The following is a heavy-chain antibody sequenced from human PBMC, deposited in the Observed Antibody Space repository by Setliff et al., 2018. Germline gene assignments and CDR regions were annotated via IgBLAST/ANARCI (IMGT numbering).Heavy chain of an antibody. CDR3: TRDYGFCSGGSCSYYGMDV. CDR2: IISSGSHI. V-gene: IGHV3-21*01. D-gene: IGHD2-15*01. Sequence: GGSLRLSCAGSGFTFSSYTMNWVRQAPGKGLERVSSIISSGSHIYYADSVKGRFTSSRDNAKNSLYLQMNSLRADDTAVYYCTRDYGFCSGGSCSYYGMDVWGQGTTVTVS. J-gene: IGHJ6*02. CDR1: GFTFSSYT.